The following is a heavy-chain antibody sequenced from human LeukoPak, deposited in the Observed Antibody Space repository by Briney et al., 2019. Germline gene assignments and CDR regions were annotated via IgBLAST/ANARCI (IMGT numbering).Heavy chain of an antibody. CDR1: GGSISSGGYY. V-gene: IGHV4-31*03. D-gene: IGHD4-23*01. J-gene: IGHJ6*03. CDR2: IYYSGST. Sequence: SETLSLTCTVSGGSISSGGYYWSWIRQHPGKGLEWIGYIYYSGSTYYNPSLKSRVTISVDTSKNQFSLKLSSVTAADTAVYYCARAHGGNSGRRPDYYYYYMDVWGKGTTVTVSS. CDR3: ARAHGGNSGRRPDYYYYYMDV.